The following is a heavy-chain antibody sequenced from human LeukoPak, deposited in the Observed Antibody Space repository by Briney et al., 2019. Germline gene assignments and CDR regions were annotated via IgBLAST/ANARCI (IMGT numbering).Heavy chain of an antibody. CDR1: GYTFTCYY. CDR2: INPNSGGT. Sequence: ASVQVSCKASGYTFTCYYMHWVRQAPGQGLEWMGWINPNSGGTNYAQKFQGRVTMTRDTSISTAYMELSRLRSDDTAVYYCARNKDTWMGYYYYYGMDVWGQGTTVTVSS. J-gene: IGHJ6*02. CDR3: ARNKDTWMGYYYYYGMDV. V-gene: IGHV1-2*02. D-gene: IGHD1-20*01.